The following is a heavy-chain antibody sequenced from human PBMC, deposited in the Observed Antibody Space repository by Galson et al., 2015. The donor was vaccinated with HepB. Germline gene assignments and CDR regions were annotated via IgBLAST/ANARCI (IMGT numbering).Heavy chain of an antibody. Sequence: TLSLTCTVSGYSIASGGYSWSWIRQPPGKGLEWIGYIYHSGSTYYNPPLKSRVTISVDRSKNQFSLKLSSVTAADTAVYYCARTSYRSYFDYWGQGTLVTVSS. J-gene: IGHJ4*02. CDR2: IYHSGST. CDR3: ARTSYRSYFDY. V-gene: IGHV4-30-2*01. CDR1: GYSIASGGYS. D-gene: IGHD3-16*02.